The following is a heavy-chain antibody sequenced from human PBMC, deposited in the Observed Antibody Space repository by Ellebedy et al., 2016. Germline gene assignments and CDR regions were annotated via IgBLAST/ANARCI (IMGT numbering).Heavy chain of an antibody. Sequence: GESLKISCAASGFTLSSYGMHWVRQAPGKGLEWVAVVLYDGSTTYYADSVKGRFTISRDNAKNSLYLEMTDLRVDDTAVYYCAAARLLRGATGFFDAWGPGTLVTVSS. CDR3: AAARLLRGATGFFDA. CDR1: GFTLSSYG. J-gene: IGHJ4*02. CDR2: VLYDGSTT. V-gene: IGHV3-33*03. D-gene: IGHD1-26*01.